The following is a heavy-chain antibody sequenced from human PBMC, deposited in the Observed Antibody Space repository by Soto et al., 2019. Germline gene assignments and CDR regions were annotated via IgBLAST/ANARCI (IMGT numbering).Heavy chain of an antibody. Sequence: GGSLRLSCAASGFTFSSYAMSWVRQAPGKGLEWVSAISGSGGSTYYADSAKGRFTISRDNSKNTLYLQMNSLRAEDTAVYYCAKQGDYDFWSGSNNWFDPWGQGTLVTVSS. CDR3: AKQGDYDFWSGSNNWFDP. CDR2: ISGSGGST. CDR1: GFTFSSYA. D-gene: IGHD3-3*01. V-gene: IGHV3-23*01. J-gene: IGHJ5*02.